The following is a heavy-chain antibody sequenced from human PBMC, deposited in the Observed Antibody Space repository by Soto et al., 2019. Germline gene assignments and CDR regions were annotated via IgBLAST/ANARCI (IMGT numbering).Heavy chain of an antibody. CDR1: GGSFSGYY. CDR2: INHSGST. D-gene: IGHD2-8*01. Sequence: KTSETLSLTCAVYGGSFSGYYWIWIRQPPGKGLEWIGEINHSGSTNYNPSLKSRVTISVDTSKNQFSLKLSSVTAADTAVYYCARVRLVYAIYGMDVWGQGTTVTVSS. J-gene: IGHJ6*02. CDR3: ARVRLVYAIYGMDV. V-gene: IGHV4-34*01.